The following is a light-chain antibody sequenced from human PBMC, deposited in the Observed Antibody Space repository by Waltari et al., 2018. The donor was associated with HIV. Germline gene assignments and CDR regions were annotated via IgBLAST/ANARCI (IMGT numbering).Light chain of an antibody. V-gene: IGKV3-15*01. J-gene: IGKJ1*01. CDR1: QSVNSN. CDR3: HHYNNWRET. CDR2: GTS. Sequence: EILMTQSPATLSVSPGERATLSCRASQSVNSNLAWYQQKPGQTPRLLIYGTSTRATDIPVRFSGSGSGTEFTLTISSLQSGDFAVYYCHHYNNWRETFGQGTKVEIK.